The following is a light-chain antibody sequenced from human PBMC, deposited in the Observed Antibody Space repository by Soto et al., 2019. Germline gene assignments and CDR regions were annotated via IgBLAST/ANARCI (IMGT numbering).Light chain of an antibody. CDR3: MQALQTPLT. CDR2: LGS. Sequence: DIVMTQSPLSLPVTPGKPASISCRSSQSLLHRNGYNYLDWYLQKPGQSPQLLIYLGSNRASGVPDRFSGSGSGTDFTLKISRVEAEDVGVYYCMQALQTPLTFGGGTKVEIK. CDR1: QSLLHRNGYNY. J-gene: IGKJ4*01. V-gene: IGKV2-28*01.